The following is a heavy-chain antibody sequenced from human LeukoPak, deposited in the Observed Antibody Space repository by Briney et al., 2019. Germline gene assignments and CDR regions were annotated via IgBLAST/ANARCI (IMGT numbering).Heavy chain of an antibody. V-gene: IGHV1-69*04. CDR1: GGTFSSYA. Sequence: SVKVSCKASGGTFSSYAISWVRQAPGQGLEWMGRIIPILGIANYAQKFQGRVTITADKSTSTAYMELSSLRSEDTAVYYCAIDYYGSGGIDYWGQGTLVTVSS. CDR3: AIDYYGSGGIDY. J-gene: IGHJ4*02. CDR2: IIPILGIA. D-gene: IGHD3-10*01.